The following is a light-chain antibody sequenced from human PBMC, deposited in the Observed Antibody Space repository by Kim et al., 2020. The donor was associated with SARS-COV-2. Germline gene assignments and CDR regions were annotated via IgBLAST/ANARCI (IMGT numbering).Light chain of an antibody. V-gene: IGLV2-14*04. J-gene: IGLJ3*02. CDR3: SSYTSISTWL. Sequence: GQSITISCTGSSSDVGGYTYVSWYQQHPGNAPKLMIYHVNKRPSGVSDRFSGSKSGNTASLTISGLQAEDEADYYCSSYTSISTWLFGGGTQLTVL. CDR2: HVN. CDR1: SSDVGGYTY.